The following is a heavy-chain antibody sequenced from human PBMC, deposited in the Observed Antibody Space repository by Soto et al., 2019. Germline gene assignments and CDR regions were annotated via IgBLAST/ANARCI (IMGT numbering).Heavy chain of an antibody. V-gene: IGHV3-48*03. Sequence: GESLKISCQASGFNFRMYEMHWVRKAPGKGLEWVSYTSSSGLTTYYADFAEGRFTISRDNAKDSLYLHLNSLRVGDTAVYYCARYGTRGDWWGLGTQVTVSS. CDR3: ARYGTRGDW. D-gene: IGHD3-10*01. CDR1: GFNFRMYE. J-gene: IGHJ5*01. CDR2: TSSSGLTT.